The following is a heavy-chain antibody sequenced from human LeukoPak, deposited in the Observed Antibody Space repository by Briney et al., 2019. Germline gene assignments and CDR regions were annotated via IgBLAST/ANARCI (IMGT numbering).Heavy chain of an antibody. CDR3: ARLPDYGDYKDY. Sequence: SVKVSCKASGGTFSSYAISWVRQAPGQGLEWMGRIIPILGIANYAQKFQGRVTITADKSTSTAYMELSSLRSEDTAVYYCARLPDYGDYKDYWGQGTLVTVSS. V-gene: IGHV1-69*04. CDR2: IIPILGIA. J-gene: IGHJ4*02. CDR1: GGTFSSYA. D-gene: IGHD4-17*01.